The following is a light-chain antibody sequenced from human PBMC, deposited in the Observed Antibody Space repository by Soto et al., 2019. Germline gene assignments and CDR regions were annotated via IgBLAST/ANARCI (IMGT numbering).Light chain of an antibody. V-gene: IGKV3-20*01. CDR3: KQDGSSANA. Sequence: VSMQYPLTLPLSPVESPAPSCTARQSGSSCCLAWYLQRPRQAPRLLIDGAFSRATGIPDRFVGSGSGTDFTITISRLEREDVGVYYYKQDGSSANAFGQGTVVYIK. CDR1: QSGSSCC. J-gene: IGKJ1*01. CDR2: GAF.